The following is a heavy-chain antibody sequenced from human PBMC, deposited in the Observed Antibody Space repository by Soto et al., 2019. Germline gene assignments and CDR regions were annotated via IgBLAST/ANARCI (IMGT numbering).Heavy chain of an antibody. CDR2: ISYDGSNK. CDR3: AKLAVAGTGVPFDY. D-gene: IGHD6-19*01. CDR1: GFTFSSYG. J-gene: IGHJ4*02. Sequence: QVQLVESGGGVVQPGRSLRLSCAASGFTFSSYGMHWVRQAPGKGLEWVAVISYDGSNKYYADSVKGRFTISRDNSKNTLYLQMNSLRAEDTAVYYCAKLAVAGTGVPFDYWGQGTLVTVSS. V-gene: IGHV3-30*18.